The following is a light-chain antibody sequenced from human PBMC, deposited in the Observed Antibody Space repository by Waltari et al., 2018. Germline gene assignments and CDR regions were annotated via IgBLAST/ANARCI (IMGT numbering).Light chain of an antibody. CDR3: SSNRV. Sequence: QSALAQPASVSGSPGQSITLSCTGTSSDFGGYNYVSWYQQHPGKAPKLMIYDVTKRPSGVSNRFSGSKSGNTASLTISGLQAEDEADYFCSSNRVFGGGTKLTVL. J-gene: IGLJ3*02. CDR1: SSDFGGYNY. CDR2: DVT. V-gene: IGLV2-14*01.